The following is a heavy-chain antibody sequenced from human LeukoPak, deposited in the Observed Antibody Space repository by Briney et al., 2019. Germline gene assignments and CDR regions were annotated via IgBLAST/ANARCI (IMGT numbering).Heavy chain of an antibody. V-gene: IGHV4-39*01. Sequence: SETLPPTCVVSGGSISGSSHYWGWVRQPPGKGPEWIGSIHYSGITYYSPSLKSPVTISVDTSKNQFSLKLTSVTAADTAVYYCARHLDYYGSGSYLGLWGQGTQVTVSS. D-gene: IGHD3-10*01. CDR2: IHYSGIT. J-gene: IGHJ4*02. CDR1: GGSISGSSHY. CDR3: ARHLDYYGSGSYLGL.